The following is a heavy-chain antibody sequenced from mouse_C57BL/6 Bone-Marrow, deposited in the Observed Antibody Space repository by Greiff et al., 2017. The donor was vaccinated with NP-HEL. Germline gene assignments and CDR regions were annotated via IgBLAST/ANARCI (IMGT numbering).Heavy chain of an antibody. CDR3: ARPLLLRYWYFDV. V-gene: IGHV5-6*02. J-gene: IGHJ1*03. Sequence: DVMLVESGGDLVKPGGSLKLSCAASGFTFSSYGMSWVRQTPYKRLEWVATISSGGSYTYYPDSVKGRFTISRDNAKNTLYLQMSSLKSEDTAMYYCARPLLLRYWYFDVWGTGTTVTVSS. CDR2: ISSGGSYT. CDR1: GFTFSSYG. D-gene: IGHD1-1*01.